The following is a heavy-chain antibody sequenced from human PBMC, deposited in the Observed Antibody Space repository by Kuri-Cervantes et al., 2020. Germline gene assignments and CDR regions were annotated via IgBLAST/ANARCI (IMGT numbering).Heavy chain of an antibody. D-gene: IGHD6-19*01. CDR1: GFTFSDHY. J-gene: IGHJ4*02. V-gene: IGHV3-11*01. CDR3: TTEFKEQWLSRVY. CDR2: ISSSGNTI. Sequence: GESLKISCAASGFTFSDHYMSWIRQAPGKGLEWVSYISSSGNTIYYADSVKGRFTISRDNAKNSLYLQMNSLRAEDTAVYYCTTEFKEQWLSRVYWGQGTLVTVSS.